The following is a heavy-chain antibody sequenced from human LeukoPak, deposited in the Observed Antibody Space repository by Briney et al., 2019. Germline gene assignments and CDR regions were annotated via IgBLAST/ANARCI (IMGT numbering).Heavy chain of an antibody. CDR3: ARVSDYGVGSYFDY. V-gene: IGHV1-69*01. CDR2: IIPIFGTA. J-gene: IGHJ4*02. D-gene: IGHD4-17*01. CDR1: GGTFSSYA. Sequence: AASVKVSFKASGGTFSSYAISWVRQAPGQGLEWMGGIIPIFGTANYAQKFQGRVTITADESTSTAYMELRSLRSEDTAVYYCARVSDYGVGSYFDYWGQGTLVTVSS.